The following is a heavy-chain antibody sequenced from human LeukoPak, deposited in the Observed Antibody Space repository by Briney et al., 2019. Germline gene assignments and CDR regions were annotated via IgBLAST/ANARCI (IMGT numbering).Heavy chain of an antibody. CDR3: ARPTGEYYYDPPGY. D-gene: IGHD3-22*01. J-gene: IGHJ4*02. Sequence: SETLSLTCTVSGGSINSGGYFWTWIRQPPGKGLEWIGSIYYSGSTYYNPSLKSRVTISVDTSKNQFSLKLSSVTAADTAVYYCARPTGEYYYDPPGYWGQGTLVTVSS. V-gene: IGHV4-30-2*03. CDR2: IYYSGST. CDR1: GGSINSGGYF.